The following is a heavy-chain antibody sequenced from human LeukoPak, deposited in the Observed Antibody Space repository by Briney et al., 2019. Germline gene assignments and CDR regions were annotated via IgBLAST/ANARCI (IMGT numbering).Heavy chain of an antibody. V-gene: IGHV4-39*02. Sequence: PSETLSLTCTVSGGSISSSSYYWGWIRQPPGKGLEWIGSIYYSGSTYYNPSLKSRVTISVDTSKNQFSLKLSSVTAADTAVYYCARELAMVRGVISHRKFDYWGQGTLVTVSS. CDR3: ARELAMVRGVISHRKFDY. D-gene: IGHD3-10*01. CDR2: IYYSGST. J-gene: IGHJ4*02. CDR1: GGSISSSSYY.